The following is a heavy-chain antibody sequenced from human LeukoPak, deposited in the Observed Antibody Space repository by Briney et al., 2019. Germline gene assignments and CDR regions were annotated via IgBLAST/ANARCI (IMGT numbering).Heavy chain of an antibody. CDR2: IYNGGTT. D-gene: IGHD6-6*01. Sequence: GGSLRLSCAASGVTSNYMTWVRQAAGKGLEWVSVIYNGGTTYYADSVMGRFTISRDNSKSTLFVYLQMNSLRTDDTALYYCAGGGEAARSLVYWGQGALVNVSS. CDR1: GVTSNY. J-gene: IGHJ4*02. V-gene: IGHV3-66*02. CDR3: AGGGEAARSLVY.